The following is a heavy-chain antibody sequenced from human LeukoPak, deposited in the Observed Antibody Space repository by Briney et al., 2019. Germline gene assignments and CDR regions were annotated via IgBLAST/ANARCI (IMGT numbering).Heavy chain of an antibody. D-gene: IGHD2-2*01. Sequence: PGGSLRLSCAASGFTFSSYWMYWVRQAPGKGLVRVSRINGDGSSTRYADSVKGRFTISRDNAKNTLFLQMNSLRAEDTAVYYCARRYCGSPSCVNWFDPWGQGALVTVSS. J-gene: IGHJ5*02. CDR2: INGDGSST. CDR1: GFTFSSYW. V-gene: IGHV3-74*01. CDR3: ARRYCGSPSCVNWFDP.